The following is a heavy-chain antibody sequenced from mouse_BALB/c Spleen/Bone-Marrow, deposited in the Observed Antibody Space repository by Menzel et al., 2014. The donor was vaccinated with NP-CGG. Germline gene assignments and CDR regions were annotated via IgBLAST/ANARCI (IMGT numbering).Heavy chain of an antibody. V-gene: IGHV14-3*02. CDR3: ASYYYCHYFDH. D-gene: IGHD1-1*01. CDR1: GFNIKDTY. J-gene: IGHJ2*01. CDR2: IDPANGNT. Sequence: VQLQQSGSELVKPGASVKLSCTASGFNIKDTYMHWVKQRPEQGLEWIGRIDPANGNTKYDPKFQGKATITADTSSNTAYLQLSSLTSEDTAVYYCASYYYCHYFDHRPKATTLPFSS.